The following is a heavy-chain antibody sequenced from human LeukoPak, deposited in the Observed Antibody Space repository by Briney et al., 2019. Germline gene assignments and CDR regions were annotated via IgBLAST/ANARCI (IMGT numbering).Heavy chain of an antibody. D-gene: IGHD1-14*01. J-gene: IGHJ4*02. CDR1: GFTFSVHW. CDR3: TRDRSRAEDD. Sequence: PGGSLRLSCAASGFTFSVHWMSWVRQAPGKRLEWVANINQGGSDKYYVDSVKGRYTISRDNANNLLYLQMNSLRGEDTAVYYCTRDRSRAEDDWGQGTLVTVSS. CDR2: INQGGSDK. V-gene: IGHV3-7*01.